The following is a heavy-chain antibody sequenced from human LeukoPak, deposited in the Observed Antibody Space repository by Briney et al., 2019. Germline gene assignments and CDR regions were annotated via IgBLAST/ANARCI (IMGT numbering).Heavy chain of an antibody. CDR3: ARRTRYSSSWATTWFDP. J-gene: IGHJ5*02. D-gene: IGHD6-13*01. CDR2: INHSGST. Sequence: PSETLSLTCAVYGGSFSGYYWSWIRQPPGKGLEWVGEINHSGSTNYNPSLKSRVTISVDTSKNQFSLKLSSVTAADTAVYYCARRTRYSSSWATTWFDPWGQGTLVTVSS. V-gene: IGHV4-34*01. CDR1: GGSFSGYY.